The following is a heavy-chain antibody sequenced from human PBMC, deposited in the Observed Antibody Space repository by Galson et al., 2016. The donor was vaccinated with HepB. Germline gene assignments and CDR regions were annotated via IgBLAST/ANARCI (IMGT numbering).Heavy chain of an antibody. J-gene: IGHJ4*02. CDR3: ARGTRYNWYYVDY. V-gene: IGHV4-34*01. Sequence: ETLSLTCTISGGSFNDYYWSWIRQPPGKGLEWIGEINHSGSTNYNPSLKSRVTISLDTSKNQFSLNLTSVTAADTAVYYCARGTRYNWYYVDYWGPGTLVTVSS. D-gene: IGHD1-20*01. CDR2: INHSGST. CDR1: GGSFNDYY.